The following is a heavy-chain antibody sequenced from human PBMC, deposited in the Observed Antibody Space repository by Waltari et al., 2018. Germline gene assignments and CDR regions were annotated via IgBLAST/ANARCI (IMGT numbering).Heavy chain of an antibody. D-gene: IGHD1-26*01. Sequence: QVQLVQSGAEVKKPGASVKVSCKVSGYTLTELSMHWVRQAPGKGLEWMGIINPSGGSTSYAQKFQGRVTMTRDTSTSTVYMELSSLRSEDTAVYYCARGRSGSYSFGWFDPWGQGTLVTVSS. J-gene: IGHJ5*02. CDR2: INPSGGST. V-gene: IGHV1-46*01. CDR1: GYTLTELS. CDR3: ARGRSGSYSFGWFDP.